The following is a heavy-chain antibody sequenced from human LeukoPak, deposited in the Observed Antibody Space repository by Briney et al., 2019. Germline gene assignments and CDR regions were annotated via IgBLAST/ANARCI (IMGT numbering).Heavy chain of an antibody. J-gene: IGHJ4*02. V-gene: IGHV3-30-3*01. CDR3: ANRVDIVATIDY. D-gene: IGHD5-12*01. Sequence: GGSLRLSCAASGFTLSSYAMHWVRQAPGKGLEWVAVISYDGSNKYYADSVKGRFTISRDNSKNTLYLQMSSLRAEDTAVYYCANRVDIVATIDYWGQGTLVTVSS. CDR2: ISYDGSNK. CDR1: GFTLSSYA.